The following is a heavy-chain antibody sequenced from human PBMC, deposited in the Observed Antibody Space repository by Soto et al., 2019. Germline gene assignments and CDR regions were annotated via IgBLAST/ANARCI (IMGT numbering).Heavy chain of an antibody. V-gene: IGHV4-61*01. CDR3: ARAAWDGHLDY. CDR2: IYYSGST. D-gene: IGHD1-26*01. J-gene: IGHJ4*02. CDR1: GGSVSSGSYY. Sequence: SETLSLTCTVSGGSVSSGSYYWSWIRQPPGKGLEWIGYIYYSGSTNYNPSLKSRVTISVDTSKNQFSLKLSSVTAADKAVYYCARAAWDGHLDYWGQGTLVTVSS.